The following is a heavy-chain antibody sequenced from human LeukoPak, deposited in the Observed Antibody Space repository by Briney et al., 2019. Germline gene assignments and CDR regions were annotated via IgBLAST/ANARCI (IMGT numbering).Heavy chain of an antibody. CDR2: INSDGSST. CDR3: ARVFWYDSSFDY. V-gene: IGHV3-74*01. CDR1: GFTFSSYW. D-gene: IGHD3-22*01. Sequence: GGSLRLPCAASGFTFSSYWMHWVRQAPGKGLVWVSRINSDGSSTTYADSVKGRFTISRDNAKNTLYPQMNSLRAEDTAVYYCARVFWYDSSFDYWGQGTLVTVSS. J-gene: IGHJ4*02.